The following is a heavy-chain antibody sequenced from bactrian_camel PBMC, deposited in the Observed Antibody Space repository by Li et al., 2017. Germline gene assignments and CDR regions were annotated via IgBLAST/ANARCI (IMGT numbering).Heavy chain of an antibody. Sequence: HVQLVESGGGSVQPGGSLRLSCAASGLTGSVKWIHWVRQAPGRGLEWVSYIQIDGSSTSYADSVKGRFTISRDNAKTTVYLQMNSLEPEDTALYYCVRDYGNYDWTLGSWGQGTQVT. CDR2: IQIDGSST. D-gene: IGHD4*01. CDR1: GLTGSVKW. V-gene: IGHV3S1*01. CDR3: VRDYGNYDWTLGS. J-gene: IGHJ4*01.